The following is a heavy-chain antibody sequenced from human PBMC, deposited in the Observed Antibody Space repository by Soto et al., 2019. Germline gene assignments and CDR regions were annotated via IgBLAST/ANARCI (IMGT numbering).Heavy chain of an antibody. CDR1: GLSLSNGRMG. CDR2: IFSNDDK. CDR3: ALIKDCSRTDCYLASFDP. V-gene: IGHV2-26*01. J-gene: IGHJ5*02. D-gene: IGHD2-2*01. Sequence: QVTLKESGPVLVKPTEPLTLTCTVSGLSLSNGRMGVSWIRQPPGKALEWLAHIFSNDDKSYSTSLRRRLTTSKDTSRRQVVLTMTNMDPMDSATYFCALIKDCSRTDCYLASFDPWGQGTLVTVSS.